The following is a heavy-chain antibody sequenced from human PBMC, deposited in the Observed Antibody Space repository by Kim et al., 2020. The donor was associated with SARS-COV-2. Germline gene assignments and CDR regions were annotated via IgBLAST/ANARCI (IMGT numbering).Heavy chain of an antibody. CDR1: GFTFSSYW. D-gene: IGHD6-19*01. CDR3: ARDGDLYSSGKDAFDI. CDR2: IKQDRNQK. Sequence: GGSLRLSCAASGFTFSSYWMTWVRQAPGKGLEWVANIKQDRNQKYYVDSVKGRFTISRDNAKNSLYLQMNSLRAEDTAVYYCARDGDLYSSGKDAFDIWGQGTMVTVSS. J-gene: IGHJ3*02. V-gene: IGHV3-7*01.